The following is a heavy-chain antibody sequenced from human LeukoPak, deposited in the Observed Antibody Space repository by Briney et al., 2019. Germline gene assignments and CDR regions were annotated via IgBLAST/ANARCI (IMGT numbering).Heavy chain of an antibody. CDR2: IYYSGST. J-gene: IGHJ5*02. CDR3: ARAFLTVVFSP. D-gene: IGHD3-22*01. Sequence: SETLSLTCTVSGDSISSYYWSWIRQPPGKGLEWIGYIYYSGSTNYNPPLKSRVTISVDTSKNQFSLKLSSVTAADTAVYYCARAFLTVVFSPGGQETLSTVPS. V-gene: IGHV4-59*12. CDR1: GDSISSYY.